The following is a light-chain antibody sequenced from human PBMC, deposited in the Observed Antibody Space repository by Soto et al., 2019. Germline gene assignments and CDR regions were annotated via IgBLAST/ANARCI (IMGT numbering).Light chain of an antibody. CDR1: QSVSSN. CDR3: QQYNSYS. CDR2: GAS. Sequence: EIVMTQSPVTLSASPGESATLSCRASQSVSSNLAWYQQKPGQAPRLLIYGASTRATGIPARFSGSGSGTDFTLTISSLQPDDFATYYCQQYNSYSFGQGTKVDIK. J-gene: IGKJ1*01. V-gene: IGKV3-15*01.